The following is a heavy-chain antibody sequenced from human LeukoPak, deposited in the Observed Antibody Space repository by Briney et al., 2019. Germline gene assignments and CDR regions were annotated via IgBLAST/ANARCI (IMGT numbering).Heavy chain of an antibody. J-gene: IGHJ4*02. Sequence: GGSLRLSCAASGFSFSNYWMGWVRQAPGKGLEWVANIKEDGSEKHYVDSVKGRFTISRDNAKNSLYLQMNSLRADDTAVYYCARDVGYEYSTSSPPGYWGQGTLVTVSS. V-gene: IGHV3-7*01. CDR1: GFSFSNYW. D-gene: IGHD6-6*01. CDR2: IKEDGSEK. CDR3: ARDVGYEYSTSSPPGY.